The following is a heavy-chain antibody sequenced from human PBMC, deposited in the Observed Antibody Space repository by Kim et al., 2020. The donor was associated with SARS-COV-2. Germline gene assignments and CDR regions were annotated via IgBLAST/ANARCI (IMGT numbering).Heavy chain of an antibody. CDR2: IYYSGST. CDR3: ARHATIFGVVMNNDY. V-gene: IGHV4-59*08. D-gene: IGHD3-3*01. Sequence: SETLSLTCTVSGGSISSYYWSWIRQPPGKGLEWIGYIYYSGSTNYNPSLKSRVTISVDTSKNQFSLKLSSVTAADTAVYYCARHATIFGVVMNNDYWGQGTLVTVSS. CDR1: GGSISSYY. J-gene: IGHJ4*02.